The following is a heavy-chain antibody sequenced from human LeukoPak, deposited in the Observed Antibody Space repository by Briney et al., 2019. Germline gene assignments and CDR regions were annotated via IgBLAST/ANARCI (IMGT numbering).Heavy chain of an antibody. CDR3: ATGPGGGGGYYFDY. CDR1: GYTFTGYY. V-gene: IGHV1-2*02. CDR2: INPNSGGT. J-gene: IGHJ4*02. D-gene: IGHD2-15*01. Sequence: ASVKVSCKASGYTFTGYYMHWVRQAPGQGLEWMGWINPNSGGTNYAQKFQGRVTMTRDTSISTAYMELSSLRSEDTAVYYCATGPGGGGGYYFDYWGQGTLVTVSS.